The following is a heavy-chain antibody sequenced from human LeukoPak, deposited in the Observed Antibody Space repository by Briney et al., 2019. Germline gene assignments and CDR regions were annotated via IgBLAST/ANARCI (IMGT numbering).Heavy chain of an antibody. V-gene: IGHV4-61*08. J-gene: IGHJ6*02. CDR2: IFNSGST. CDR3: ARVGGTNYYYYGMDV. Sequence: SETLSLTCTVSGGSVRSGGYYWSWIRQPPGEGLEWIGFIFNSGSTNYNPSLKSRVTISVDTSKNQFSLKLSSVTAADTAVYYCARVGGTNYYYYGMDVWGQGTTVTVSS. CDR1: GGSVRSGGYY. D-gene: IGHD1-1*01.